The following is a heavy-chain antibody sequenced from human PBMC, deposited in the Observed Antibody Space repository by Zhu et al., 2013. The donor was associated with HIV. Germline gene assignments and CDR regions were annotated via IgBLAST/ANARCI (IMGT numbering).Heavy chain of an antibody. CDR3: VFHPRGGGDEES. CDR2: TLPDLDIV. J-gene: IGHJ4*02. D-gene: IGHD2-21*01. CDR1: GVYFNSLP. Sequence: QLKLVQSGPEVKRPGSSVKVSCETSGVYFNSLPISWLRQAPGKGLEWMGWTLPDLDIVDYAQKFQDRVTITADESTATVNMELRSLKSEDTAVYYCVFHPRGGGDEESWGQGNPGHHFL. V-gene: IGHV1-69*04.